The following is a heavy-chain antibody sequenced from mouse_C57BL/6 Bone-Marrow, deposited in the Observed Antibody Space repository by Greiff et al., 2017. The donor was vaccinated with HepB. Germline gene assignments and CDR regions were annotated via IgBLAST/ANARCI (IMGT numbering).Heavy chain of an antibody. Sequence: QVQLQQPGAELVKPGASVKMSCKASGSFTSYWITWVKQRPGQGLEWIGDIYPGSGSTNYNEKFKSKATLTVDTSSSTSYMQLSSLTSEDSAVYYCARGDYGSTLRYFDVWGTGTTVTVSS. CDR1: GSFTSYW. V-gene: IGHV1-55*01. J-gene: IGHJ1*03. CDR2: IYPGSGST. D-gene: IGHD1-1*01. CDR3: ARGDYGSTLRYFDV.